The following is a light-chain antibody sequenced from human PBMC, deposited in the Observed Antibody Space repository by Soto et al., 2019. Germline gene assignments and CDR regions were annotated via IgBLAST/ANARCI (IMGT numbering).Light chain of an antibody. CDR1: SYNIGAGFD. CDR2: AND. V-gene: IGLV1-40*01. CDR3: QSYDNSLLAYV. J-gene: IGLJ2*01. Sequence: QSVLTLPPSVSGAPGQRLTISCAGTSYNIGAGFDVHWYQQLPGTAPKLLIYANDDRPSGVPDRFSGSTSGTSASLAITGLQAEDAADYYCQSYDNSLLAYVFGGGTKLTVL.